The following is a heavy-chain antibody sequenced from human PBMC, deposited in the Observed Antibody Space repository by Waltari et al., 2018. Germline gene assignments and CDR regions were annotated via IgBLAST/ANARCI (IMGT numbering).Heavy chain of an antibody. J-gene: IGHJ5*02. D-gene: IGHD6-13*01. Sequence: QVQLVQSGAEVKKPGASVKVSCKASGYTFTSYYMHWVRQAPGQGLEWMGIITPRGGSTSYAQKFQGRVTMTRDTSTSTVYMELSSLRSEDTAVYYCARALIAGPNWFDPWGQGTLVTVSS. V-gene: IGHV1-46*01. CDR1: GYTFTSYY. CDR2: ITPRGGST. CDR3: ARALIAGPNWFDP.